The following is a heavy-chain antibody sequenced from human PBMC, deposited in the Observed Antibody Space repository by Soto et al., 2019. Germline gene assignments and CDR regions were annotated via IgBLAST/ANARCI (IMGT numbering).Heavy chain of an antibody. J-gene: IGHJ4*02. CDR2: VNPINGNT. V-gene: IGHV1-2*02. CDR1: GYSFSEFR. CDR3: ARENWHVDY. Sequence: QVQLVQSGAEVKKPGASVKVSCKTSGYSFSEFRMHWVRQAPGQGLEWMGWVNPINGNTNYAQDFQGRVTMTRDASTKTVYMEVSTLTSDHTSTLYSARENWHVDYWGQRPLITVSS.